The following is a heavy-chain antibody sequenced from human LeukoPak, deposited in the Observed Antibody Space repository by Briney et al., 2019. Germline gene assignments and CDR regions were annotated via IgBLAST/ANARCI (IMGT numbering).Heavy chain of an antibody. CDR2: INHSGST. CDR1: GGSFSGYY. D-gene: IGHD3-10*01. Sequence: SETLSLTCAVYGGSFSGYYWSWIRQPPGKGLEWIGEINHSGSTNYNPSLKSRVTISVDTSKNQFSLKLSSVTAADTAVYYCAGGITMVRGVKSLNYRGQGTLVTVSS. CDR3: AGGITMVRGVKSLNY. J-gene: IGHJ4*02. V-gene: IGHV4-34*01.